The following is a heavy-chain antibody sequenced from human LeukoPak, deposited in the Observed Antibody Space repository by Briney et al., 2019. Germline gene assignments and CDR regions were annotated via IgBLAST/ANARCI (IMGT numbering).Heavy chain of an antibody. J-gene: IGHJ4*02. Sequence: TSETLSLTCTVSGGSISSGGYYWSWIRQHPRKGLEWIGYIYYSGSTYYNPSLKSRVTISVDTSKNQFSLKLSSVTAADTAVYYCARETVVVPAASEPRAYFDYWGQGTLVTVSS. V-gene: IGHV4-31*03. CDR3: ARETVVVPAASEPRAYFDY. CDR2: IYYSGST. CDR1: GGSISSGGYY. D-gene: IGHD2-2*01.